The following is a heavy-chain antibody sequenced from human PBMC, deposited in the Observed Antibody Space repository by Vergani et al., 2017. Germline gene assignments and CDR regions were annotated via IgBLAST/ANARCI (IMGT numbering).Heavy chain of an antibody. D-gene: IGHD2-2*02. CDR3: AREHAVGYCSSTSCYKGGIDY. CDR1: GGSISSGDYY. V-gene: IGHV4-30-4*01. CDR2: IYYSGST. Sequence: QVQLQESGPGLVKPSQTLSLTCTVSGGSISSGDYYWSWIRQPPGKGLEWIGYIYYSGSTYYNPSLKSRVTISVDTSKNQFSLKLSSVTAADTAVYYCAREHAVGYCSSTSCYKGGIDYWGQGTLVTVSS. J-gene: IGHJ4*02.